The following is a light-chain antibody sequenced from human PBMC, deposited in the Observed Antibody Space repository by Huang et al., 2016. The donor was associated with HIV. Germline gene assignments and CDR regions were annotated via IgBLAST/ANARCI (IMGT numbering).Light chain of an antibody. Sequence: EIVMTQSPATLSVSPGERATLSCRASQSVSSNLAWYQQKPGQAPRLLIYSASSRATGIPARFSGSGSGTEFTLTVSSLQSEDVAVYYCQQYHNWPPHTFGQGTKLEIK. V-gene: IGKV3-15*01. CDR1: QSVSSN. J-gene: IGKJ2*01. CDR2: SAS. CDR3: QQYHNWPPHT.